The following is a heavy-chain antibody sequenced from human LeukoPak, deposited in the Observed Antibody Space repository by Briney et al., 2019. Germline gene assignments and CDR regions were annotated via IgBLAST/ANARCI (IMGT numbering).Heavy chain of an antibody. V-gene: IGHV1-18*01. CDR3: GRNSSGDAFDV. D-gene: IGHD6-19*01. J-gene: IGHJ3*01. CDR2: ISSYTGNT. Sequence: GASVTVSCKASGYTFISYDISWVRQAPGQGLEWMGWISSYTGNTNYAQKLQGRVAMTTDTSTSTAYMELRSLRSDDTAVYYCGRNSSGDAFDVWGQGTMVTVSS. CDR1: GYTFISYD.